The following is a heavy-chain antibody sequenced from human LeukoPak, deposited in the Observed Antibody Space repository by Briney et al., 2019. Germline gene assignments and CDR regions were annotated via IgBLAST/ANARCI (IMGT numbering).Heavy chain of an antibody. CDR3: ARRIVGATRSFDY. CDR1: GYTFTSYA. CDR2: INAGNGNT. Sequence: ASVKVSCKASGYTFTSYAMHWVRQAPGQRLEWMGWINAGNGNTKYSQKFQGRVTITRDTSTSTVYMELSSLRSEDTAVYYCARRIVGATRSFDYWGQGTLVTVSS. V-gene: IGHV1-3*01. D-gene: IGHD1-26*01. J-gene: IGHJ4*02.